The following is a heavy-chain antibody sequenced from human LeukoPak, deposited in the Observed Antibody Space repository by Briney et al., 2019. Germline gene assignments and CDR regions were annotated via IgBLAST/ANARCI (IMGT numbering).Heavy chain of an antibody. J-gene: IGHJ4*02. D-gene: IGHD2-21*02. CDR3: ARSKRRGDLLDY. Sequence: ASVKVSCKASGYTFTSYGISWVRQAPGQGLEWMGIINPSGGSTSYAQKFQGRVTMTRDMSTSTVYMELTSLRSDDTALYYCARSKRRGDLLDYWGQGILVTVSS. CDR2: INPSGGST. V-gene: IGHV1-46*01. CDR1: GYTFTSYG.